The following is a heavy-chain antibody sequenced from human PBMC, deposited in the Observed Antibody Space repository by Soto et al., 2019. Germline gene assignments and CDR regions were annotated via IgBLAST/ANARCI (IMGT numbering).Heavy chain of an antibody. CDR1: GFTFSSYD. V-gene: IGHV3-64*01. J-gene: IGHJ4*02. CDR2: ISSNGGTT. Sequence: EVQLAESGGGMVQPGGSLRLSCVASGFTFSSYDMHWVRQAPGKGLEYVSSISSNGGTTYYGNSVKGRFTISRDNSKKALYLQMGSLRAEDMAVYYCVRGVSGTDDYWGQGTRVTVSS. CDR3: VRGVSGTDDY. D-gene: IGHD3-10*01.